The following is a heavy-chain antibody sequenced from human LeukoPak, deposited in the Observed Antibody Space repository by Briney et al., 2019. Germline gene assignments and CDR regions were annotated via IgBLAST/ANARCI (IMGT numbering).Heavy chain of an antibody. CDR1: GCTFSSYA. V-gene: IGHV1-69*05. CDR2: FIPIFGSV. Sequence: SVKVSCTASGCTFSSYAISWVRQAPGQGLEWMGRFIPIFGSVNYAQKFQGRVTITTDESTSTAYMELSSLRSEDTAVYYCARGPIVGAESDYWGQGTLVTVSS. J-gene: IGHJ4*02. D-gene: IGHD1-26*01. CDR3: ARGPIVGAESDY.